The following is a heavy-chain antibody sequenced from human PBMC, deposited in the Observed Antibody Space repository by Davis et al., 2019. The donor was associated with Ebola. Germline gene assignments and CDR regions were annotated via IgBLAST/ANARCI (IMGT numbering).Heavy chain of an antibody. Sequence: SVNVSCMTSVYTFSGYAISWVRQAPGQGLEWIGRFNVYNGRTNYAQNSQGRVTVSTDTSTSIAYMELRRLRSDDTALYYCARDATTVTTIWFDPWGQGTLVTVSS. J-gene: IGHJ5*02. CDR3: ARDATTVTTIWFDP. CDR1: VYTFSGYA. V-gene: IGHV1-18*01. D-gene: IGHD4-17*01. CDR2: FNVYNGRT.